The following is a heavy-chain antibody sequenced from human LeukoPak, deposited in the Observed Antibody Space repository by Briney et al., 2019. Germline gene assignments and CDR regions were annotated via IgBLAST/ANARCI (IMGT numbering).Heavy chain of an antibody. V-gene: IGHV3-30*18. J-gene: IGHJ4*02. Sequence: GGSLRLSCAASGFTFSSYGRHWVRQAPGKGLEWVAVISYDGSNKYYADSVKVRFTISRDNSKNTLYLQMNSLRAEDTAVYYCAKAKGRRYSGHDLDYWGQGTLVTVSS. CDR1: GFTFSSYG. CDR2: ISYDGSNK. D-gene: IGHD5-12*01. CDR3: AKAKGRRYSGHDLDY.